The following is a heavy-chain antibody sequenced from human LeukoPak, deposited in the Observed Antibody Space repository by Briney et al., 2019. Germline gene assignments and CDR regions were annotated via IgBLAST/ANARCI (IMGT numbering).Heavy chain of an antibody. D-gene: IGHD4-17*01. Sequence: PGGSLRLSCAASGFSFSSYEMNWVRQAPGKGLEWVSDISRSGSRIYYADSLKGRFTISRDNAKNSLYLQMNSLRAEDTAVYYCAREGDYPGSAFDIWGQGTMVTVSS. CDR3: AREGDYPGSAFDI. CDR2: ISRSGSRI. CDR1: GFSFSSYE. J-gene: IGHJ3*02. V-gene: IGHV3-48*03.